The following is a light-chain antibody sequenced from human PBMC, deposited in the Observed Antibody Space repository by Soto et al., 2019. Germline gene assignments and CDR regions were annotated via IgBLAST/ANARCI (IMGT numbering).Light chain of an antibody. Sequence: DIVMTQSPATLSVSPGERATLSCKASQSVSSNLAWYQQKPGQAPRLLIYGASTRATGIPARFSGSGSGTECTLTISSLQSEDVAVYYCQQYNNWPWTLGQGTKVDIK. CDR1: QSVSSN. J-gene: IGKJ1*01. CDR2: GAS. V-gene: IGKV3-15*01. CDR3: QQYNNWPWT.